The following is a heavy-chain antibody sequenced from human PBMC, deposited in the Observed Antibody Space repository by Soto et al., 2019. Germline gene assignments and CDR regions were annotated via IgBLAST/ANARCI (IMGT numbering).Heavy chain of an antibody. J-gene: IGHJ5*02. CDR1: GFTFSSYA. D-gene: IGHD2-8*01. V-gene: IGHV3-64D*06. CDR2: ISSNGGST. Sequence: VGSLRLSCSASGFTFSSYAMHWVRQAPGKGLEYVSAISSNGGSTYYADSVKGRFTISRDNSKNTLYLQMSSLRTEDTAVYYCVKNGGRGWVNWFDPWGQGTLVTVSS. CDR3: VKNGGRGWVNWFDP.